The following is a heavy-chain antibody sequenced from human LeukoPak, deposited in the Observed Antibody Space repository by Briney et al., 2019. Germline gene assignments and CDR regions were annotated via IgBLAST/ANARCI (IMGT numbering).Heavy chain of an antibody. D-gene: IGHD6-13*01. V-gene: IGHV1-2*06. CDR1: GYTFTGYY. Sequence: ASVKVSCKPSGYTFTGYYIHWVRQAPGQGLEGMGRMNPNTGGTDYTQKFQGRVTMTRDTSITTAYMELSRLTSDDTAIYYCAKVPPSITAAGNWLGPWGQGALVTVSS. CDR3: AKVPPSITAAGNWLGP. J-gene: IGHJ5*02. CDR2: MNPNTGGT.